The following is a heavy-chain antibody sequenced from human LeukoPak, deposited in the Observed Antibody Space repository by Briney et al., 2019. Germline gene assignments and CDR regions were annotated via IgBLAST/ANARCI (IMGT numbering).Heavy chain of an antibody. CDR2: ISDTGGST. J-gene: IGHJ3*02. D-gene: IGHD2/OR15-2a*01. CDR1: GFTFNSHT. CDR3: AKRDYFTFVI. V-gene: IGHV3-23*01. Sequence: PGGSLRLSCAASGFTFNSHTMSWVRQAPGKGLEWVSTISDTGGSTFYAGSVRGRFTISRDDSKNTLYLQMNSLRAKDTAVYYCAKRDYFTFVIWGQGTMVTVSS.